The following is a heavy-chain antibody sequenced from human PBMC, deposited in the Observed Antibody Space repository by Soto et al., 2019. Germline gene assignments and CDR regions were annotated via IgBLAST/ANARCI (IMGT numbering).Heavy chain of an antibody. V-gene: IGHV4-39*01. CDR2: IYYSGST. CDR1: GGSISSSSYY. D-gene: IGHD6-19*01. Sequence: KASETLSLTCTVSGGSISSSSYYWGWIRQPPGKGLEWIGSIYYSGSTYYNPSLKSRVTISVDTSKNQFSLKLSSVTAADTAVYYCARHDPQWLVRGSWFDPWGQGTLVTVSS. J-gene: IGHJ5*02. CDR3: ARHDPQWLVRGSWFDP.